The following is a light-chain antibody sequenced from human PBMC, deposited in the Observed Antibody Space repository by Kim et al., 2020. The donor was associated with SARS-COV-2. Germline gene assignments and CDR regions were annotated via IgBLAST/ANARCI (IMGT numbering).Light chain of an antibody. V-gene: IGLV7-46*01. J-gene: IGLJ3*02. Sequence: PGGTVILTCGSSTGAVNSGHYPYWLQQKPDQTPRTLIYETSDKHYWTPAPFSGSLLGGTAALTLSGAQPEDEGDYYCLLFYSGVWVFGGGTKLTVL. CDR1: TGAVNSGHY. CDR2: ETS. CDR3: LLFYSGVWV.